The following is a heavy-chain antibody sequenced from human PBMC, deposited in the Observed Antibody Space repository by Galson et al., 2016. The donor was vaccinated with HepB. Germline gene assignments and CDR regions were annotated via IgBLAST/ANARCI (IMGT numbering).Heavy chain of an antibody. CDR1: GGSFSGYY. Sequence: ETLSLTCTLYGGSFSGYYWTWIRQPPGKGLEWIGEIDHSGSANYNPSLKSRVTMLGDTSKNQFSLKLRSVTAADTAVYYCARDHRIPLPAGSTNYYYYYGLDVWGEGTTVTVSS. D-gene: IGHD2-2*01. J-gene: IGHJ6*04. V-gene: IGHV4-34*01. CDR3: ARDHRIPLPAGSTNYYYYYGLDV. CDR2: IDHSGSA.